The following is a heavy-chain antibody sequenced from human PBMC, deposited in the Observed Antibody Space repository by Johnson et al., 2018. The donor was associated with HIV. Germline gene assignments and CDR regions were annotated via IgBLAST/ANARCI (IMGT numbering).Heavy chain of an antibody. CDR2: ISSDGRTT. CDR1: GFTFDDYA. D-gene: IGHD6-13*01. Sequence: EVHLVESGGGVVQPGWSLRLSCAASGFTFDDYAMHWVRQAPGKGLEWVSGISSDGRTTYYANSVKGRFTISRDNSKNTLFLHMGSLRAEDLAVYYCARERYSTLINDAFDMWGQGTMVTVSS. J-gene: IGHJ3*02. V-gene: IGHV3-64*01. CDR3: ARERYSTLINDAFDM.